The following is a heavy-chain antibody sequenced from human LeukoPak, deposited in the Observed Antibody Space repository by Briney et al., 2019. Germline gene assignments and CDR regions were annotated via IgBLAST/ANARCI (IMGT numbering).Heavy chain of an antibody. CDR2: IKSKADGGIS. V-gene: IGHV3-15*01. J-gene: IGHJ4*02. D-gene: IGHD3-22*01. Sequence: GRSLRLSCAVSGFTFTSAWMNWVRQAPGKGLEWLGRIKSKADGGISDYAEPVKGRFTFSRDDSKNTLYLLMNSLKTEDTAVYYCTTTYHYDSSPGSFDYWGQGTLDTVSS. CDR1: GFTFTSAW. CDR3: TTTYHYDSSPGSFDY.